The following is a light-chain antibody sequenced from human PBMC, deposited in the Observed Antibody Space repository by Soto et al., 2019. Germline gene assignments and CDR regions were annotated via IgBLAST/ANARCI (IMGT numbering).Light chain of an antibody. CDR1: SPNVVGNA. CDR2: SDN. Sequence: QSVLTQPPSASGTPGQRVTISCSRSSPNVVGNAVNWYQHLPGTAPKLLVYSDNQRPSGVPDRFSGSKSGTSASLVISGLQSDDEADYSCAACDGSQVVFGRGTKFTAL. V-gene: IGLV1-44*01. J-gene: IGLJ2*01. CDR3: AACDGSQVV.